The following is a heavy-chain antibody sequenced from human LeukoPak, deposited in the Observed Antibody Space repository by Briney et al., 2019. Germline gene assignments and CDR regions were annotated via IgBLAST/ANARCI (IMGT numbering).Heavy chain of an antibody. D-gene: IGHD3-22*01. J-gene: IGHJ4*02. CDR2: ISSSSSTI. V-gene: IGHV3-48*04. CDR1: GFTFSTYS. Sequence: GGSLRLSCAASGFTFSTYSMNWVRQAPGKGLEWVSYISSSSSTIYYADSVKGRFTISRDNAKNSLYLQMNSLRAEDTAVYYCARDPDGDSSGPFDYWGQGTLVTVSS. CDR3: ARDPDGDSSGPFDY.